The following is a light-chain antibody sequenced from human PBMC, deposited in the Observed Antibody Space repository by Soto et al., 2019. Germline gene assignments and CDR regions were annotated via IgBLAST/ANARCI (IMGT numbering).Light chain of an antibody. V-gene: IGKV3-20*01. Sequence: EIVLTQSPGTLSLSPGERANLSCRTSQSVRSSYLAWYQQKPGQAPRLLIYDASSRAAGIPDRFGGSGSGTDFTLTISRLEPEDFAVYYCQQYGSSPPAYTFGQGTKLEIK. CDR3: QQYGSSPPAYT. CDR2: DAS. CDR1: QSVRSSY. J-gene: IGKJ2*01.